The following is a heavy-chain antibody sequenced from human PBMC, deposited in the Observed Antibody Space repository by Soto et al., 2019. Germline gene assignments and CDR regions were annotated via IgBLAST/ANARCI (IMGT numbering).Heavy chain of an antibody. J-gene: IGHJ6*03. CDR2: IIPILGIA. CDR3: ASLPAAMDYYYYYMDV. Sequence: SVKVSCKASGGTFSSYTISWVRQTPGQGLEWMGRIIPILGIANYAQKFQGRVTITADKSTSTAYMELSSLRSEDTALYYCASLPAAMDYYYYYMDVWGKGTTVTVSS. D-gene: IGHD2-2*01. V-gene: IGHV1-69*02. CDR1: GGTFSSYT.